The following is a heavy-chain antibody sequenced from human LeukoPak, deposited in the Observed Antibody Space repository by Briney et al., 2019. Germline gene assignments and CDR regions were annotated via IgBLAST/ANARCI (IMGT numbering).Heavy chain of an antibody. J-gene: IGHJ3*02. CDR1: GYSFSTYW. CDR2: MYPGDSDT. V-gene: IGHV5-51*01. CDR3: ARRDGYNMGAFDI. Sequence: GGSLRLSCRGSGYSFSTYWVGWVRQMPGQGLEWIGIMYPGDSDTRYSPSFQGQFTISADKSISTAYLQWSSLKASDTAMYYCARRDGYNMGAFDIWGQGKMVTVSS. D-gene: IGHD5-24*01.